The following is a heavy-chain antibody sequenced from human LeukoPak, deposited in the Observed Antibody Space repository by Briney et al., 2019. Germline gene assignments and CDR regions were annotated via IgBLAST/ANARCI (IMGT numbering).Heavy chain of an antibody. CDR1: GFTFSNYG. Sequence: GGSLRLSCAASGFTFSNYGIHWVRQAPGKGLEWVAFIRYDGSDKYYADSVKGRFTISRDSSKNSVYLQMNSLRDEDTAVYYCAKSPYRGGSSWTEFDYWGQGTLVTVSS. D-gene: IGHD6-13*01. J-gene: IGHJ4*02. V-gene: IGHV3-30*02. CDR3: AKSPYRGGSSWTEFDY. CDR2: IRYDGSDK.